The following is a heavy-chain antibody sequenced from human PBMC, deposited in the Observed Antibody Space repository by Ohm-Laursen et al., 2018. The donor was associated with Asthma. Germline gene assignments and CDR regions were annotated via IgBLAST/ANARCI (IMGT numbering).Heavy chain of an antibody. J-gene: IGHJ4*02. CDR3: ARATTVTTFFDS. V-gene: IGHV4-31*03. Sequence: SQTLSLTCSVSGAAVSSYSVYWSWIRQHPGQGLEWIGYIYYNGNTYYNPSLESRVTISVDTSKNHFSLKLTSVTAADTAVYYCARATTVTTFFDSWGQGTLVTVSS. CDR1: GAAVSSYSVY. CDR2: IYYNGNT. D-gene: IGHD4-17*01.